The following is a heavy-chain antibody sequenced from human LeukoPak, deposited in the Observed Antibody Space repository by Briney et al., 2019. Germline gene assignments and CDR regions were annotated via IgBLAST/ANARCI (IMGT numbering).Heavy chain of an antibody. Sequence: AASVKVSCKASGFPFTSYAIHWVRQAPGQRLEWMGWVNADNGNTNYAQKLQGRVTMTTDTSTSTAYMELRSLRSDDTAVYYCARDTTMIVVVPGYWGQGTLVTVSS. CDR1: GFPFTSYA. CDR2: VNADNGNT. J-gene: IGHJ4*02. CDR3: ARDTTMIVVVPGY. D-gene: IGHD3-22*01. V-gene: IGHV1-3*01.